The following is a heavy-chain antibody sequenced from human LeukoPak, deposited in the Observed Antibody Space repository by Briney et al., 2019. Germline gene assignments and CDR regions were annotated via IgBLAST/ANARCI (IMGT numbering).Heavy chain of an antibody. CDR1: GYTFTGYY. J-gene: IGHJ5*02. D-gene: IGHD6-13*01. V-gene: IGHV1-2*02. CDR3: ARDFSSSSGYEYASGWFDP. CDR2: INPNSGGT. Sequence: ASVKVSCKASGYTFTGYYMHWVRQAPGQGLEWMGWINPNSGGTNYAQKFQGRVTMTRDTSISTAYMELSRLRSDDTAVYYCARDFSSSSGYEYASGWFDPWGQGTLVTVSS.